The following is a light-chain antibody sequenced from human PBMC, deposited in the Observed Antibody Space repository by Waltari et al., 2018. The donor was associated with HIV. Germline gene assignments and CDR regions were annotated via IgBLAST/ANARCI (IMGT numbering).Light chain of an antibody. Sequence: SYELTQPSSVSVSPGQTARITCSGAVLAKQYARWFQQKPGQAPVLVIYKDSERPSGIPERFSGSSSGTTVTLTISGAQVEDEADYYCYSAADNNLRVFGTGTKVTVL. CDR1: VLAKQY. J-gene: IGLJ1*01. V-gene: IGLV3-27*01. CDR2: KDS. CDR3: YSAADNNLRV.